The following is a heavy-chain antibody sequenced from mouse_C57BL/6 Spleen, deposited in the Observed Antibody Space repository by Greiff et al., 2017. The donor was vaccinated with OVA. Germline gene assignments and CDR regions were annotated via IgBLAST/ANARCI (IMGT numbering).Heavy chain of an antibody. CDR2: IHPNSGST. J-gene: IGHJ4*01. V-gene: IGHV1-64*01. CDR3: ARRDGIYAMDY. D-gene: IGHD1-1*01. CDR1: GYTFTSYW. Sequence: VQLQQPGAELVKPGASVKLSCKASGYTFTSYWMHWVKQRPGQGLEWIGMIHPNSGSTNYNEKFKSKATLTVEKSSSTAYMQLSSLTSEDSAVYYCARRDGIYAMDYWGQGTSVTVSS.